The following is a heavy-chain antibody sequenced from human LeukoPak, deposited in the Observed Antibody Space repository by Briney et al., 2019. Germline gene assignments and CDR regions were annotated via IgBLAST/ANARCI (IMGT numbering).Heavy chain of an antibody. V-gene: IGHV3-23*01. D-gene: IGHD2-2*01. J-gene: IGHJ5*02. CDR1: GFTFSSYW. CDR3: ARYQLLSNWFDP. CDR2: ISGSGGST. Sequence: GGSLRLSCAASGFTFSSYWMSWVRQAPGKGLEWVSAISGSGGSTYYADSVKGRFTISRDNSKNTLYLQMNSLRAEDTAVYYCARYQLLSNWFDPWGQGTLVTVSS.